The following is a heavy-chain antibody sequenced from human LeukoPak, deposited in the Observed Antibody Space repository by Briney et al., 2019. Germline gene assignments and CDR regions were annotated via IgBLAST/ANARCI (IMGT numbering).Heavy chain of an antibody. J-gene: IGHJ4*02. CDR1: GFTFGSYA. Sequence: GGSLRLSCAASGFTFGSYAMSWVRQAPGKGLEWVSALSGSGASTYYADSVNGRFTISRDNSKNTLYLQMNSLRAEDTAVYYCAKDCDILTGYPLYYFNYWGQGTLVTVSS. D-gene: IGHD3-9*01. CDR2: LSGSGAST. V-gene: IGHV3-23*01. CDR3: AKDCDILTGYPLYYFNY.